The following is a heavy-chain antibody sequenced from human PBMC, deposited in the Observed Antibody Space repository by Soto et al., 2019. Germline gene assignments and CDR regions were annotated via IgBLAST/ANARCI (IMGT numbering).Heavy chain of an antibody. D-gene: IGHD4-17*01. J-gene: IGHJ4*02. Sequence: PSETLSLTCTVSGDSISGSYCSWIRRPLGKGLEWLGYVYYSGTTDYNPSLKSRVTISLDTSKNQFSLRLNSVTAADTAVYYCARGAYGEYFDNWGQGTLVTVSS. CDR2: VYYSGTT. V-gene: IGHV4-59*01. CDR3: ARGAYGEYFDN. CDR1: GDSISGSY.